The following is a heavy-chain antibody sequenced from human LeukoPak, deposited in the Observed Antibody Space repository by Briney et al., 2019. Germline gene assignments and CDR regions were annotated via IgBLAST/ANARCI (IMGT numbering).Heavy chain of an antibody. J-gene: IGHJ1*01. CDR1: GYRFTTYW. V-gene: IGHV5-51*01. CDR3: ARGAPQDPTGFQH. Sequence: GESLKISCKGSGYRFTTYWIGWVRQMPGKGLEWMGIINPGDSDTRYSPSFQGQVTISADKSISTAYLQWSSLKASDTAMYYCARGAPQDPTGFQHWGQGTLVTVSS. D-gene: IGHD4-17*01. CDR2: INPGDSDT.